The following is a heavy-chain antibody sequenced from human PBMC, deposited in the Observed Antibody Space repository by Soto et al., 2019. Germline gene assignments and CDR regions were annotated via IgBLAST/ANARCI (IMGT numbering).Heavy chain of an antibody. CDR3: AREGCSSTSCYPPYYYYGMDV. CDR1: GYSFTTYW. CDR2: IYIGDSDT. Sequence: PGESLKISCNGSGYSFTTYWIGWVRQMPGEGLEWMGIIYIGDSDTRYSPSFQGQVTISADKSISTAYLQWSSLGASDSAIYYCAREGCSSTSCYPPYYYYGMDVWGQGTTVTVSS. D-gene: IGHD2-2*01. J-gene: IGHJ6*02. V-gene: IGHV5-51*01.